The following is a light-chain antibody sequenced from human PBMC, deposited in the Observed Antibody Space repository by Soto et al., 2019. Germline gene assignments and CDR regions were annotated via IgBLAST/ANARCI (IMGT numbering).Light chain of an antibody. CDR2: DAS. CDR1: QSVSSY. J-gene: IGKJ4*02. CDR3: QPRSNS. V-gene: IGKV3-11*01. Sequence: EIVLTQSPATLSLSPGERATLSCRASQSVSSYLAWYQQKPGQAPRLLIYDASNRATGIPARFSGSGSGTDFTLTISSLEPEAFAVYYCQPRSNSFGGGTKLEIK.